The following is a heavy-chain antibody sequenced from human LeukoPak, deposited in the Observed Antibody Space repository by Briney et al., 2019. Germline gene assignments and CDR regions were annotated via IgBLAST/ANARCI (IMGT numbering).Heavy chain of an antibody. CDR2: IIPIFGTA. CDR3: ARVWAEGRPYCSGGSCYWSDNWFDP. Sequence: ASVKVSCKASGGTFSSYAISWVRQAPGQGLEWMGGIIPIFGTANYAQKFQGRVTITTDESTSTAYMELSSLRSEDTAVYYCARVWAEGRPYCSGGSCYWSDNWFDPSGQGTLVTVSS. V-gene: IGHV1-69*05. D-gene: IGHD2-15*01. J-gene: IGHJ5*02. CDR1: GGTFSSYA.